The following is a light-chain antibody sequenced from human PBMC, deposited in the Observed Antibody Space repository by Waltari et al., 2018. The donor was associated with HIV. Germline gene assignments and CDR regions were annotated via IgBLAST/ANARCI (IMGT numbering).Light chain of an antibody. V-gene: IGLV2-8*01. Sequence: QSALTQPPSASGSPGQSVTISCTGTNSDLGGYNYVSWYQQHPGKAPKLVISEVTKRPSGVPDRFSGSKSGTTASLTVSGLQAEDEADYYCSSYADRNGFYVVSGGGTRLTVL. CDR1: NSDLGGYNY. CDR3: SSYADRNGFYVV. CDR2: EVT. J-gene: IGLJ2*01.